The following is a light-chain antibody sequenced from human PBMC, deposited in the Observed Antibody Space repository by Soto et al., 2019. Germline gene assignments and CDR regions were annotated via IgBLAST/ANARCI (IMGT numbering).Light chain of an antibody. J-gene: IGKJ3*01. CDR2: DAS. V-gene: IGKV3-11*01. Sequence: EIVLTQSPATLSLSPGERATLSCRSSRSVSRYLAWYQQKPGQAPRLLIFDASNRATGIPARFSGSGSGTEFTLTISSLEPEDFAVYYCQQRSNWPPFTFGPGTRWIS. CDR3: QQRSNWPPFT. CDR1: RSVSRY.